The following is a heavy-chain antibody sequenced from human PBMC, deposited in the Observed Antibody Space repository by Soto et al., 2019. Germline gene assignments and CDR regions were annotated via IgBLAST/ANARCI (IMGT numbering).Heavy chain of an antibody. Sequence: GGSLRLSYEASGFTFRNYAMSWVRQAPEKGREEVSATSGRGGSTYYAGYVKGRFANSRDNSKSTVYLQMKSLRAVDTAVYYCASGFSGDYNSYWGQGNLVTVSS. CDR2: TSGRGGST. V-gene: IGHV3-23*01. D-gene: IGHD4-17*01. J-gene: IGHJ4*02. CDR1: GFTFRNYA. CDR3: ASGFSGDYNSY.